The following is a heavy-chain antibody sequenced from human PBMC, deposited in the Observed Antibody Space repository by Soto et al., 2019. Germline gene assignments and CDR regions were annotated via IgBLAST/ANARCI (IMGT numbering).Heavy chain of an antibody. Sequence: SGPTLVNPTQPLTLTCTFSGFSLSTSGMCVSWIRQPPGKALEWLALIDWDDDKYYSTSLKTRLTISKDTSTHQVVLTMTNMDPVDTATYYCARLPTMVRGVHYGMDVGGQGTTVTVSS. CDR2: IDWDDDK. V-gene: IGHV2-70*01. CDR1: GFSLSTSGMC. J-gene: IGHJ6*02. CDR3: ARLPTMVRGVHYGMDV. D-gene: IGHD3-10*01.